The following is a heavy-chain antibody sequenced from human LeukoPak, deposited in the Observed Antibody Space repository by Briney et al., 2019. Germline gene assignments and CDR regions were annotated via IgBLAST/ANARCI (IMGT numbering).Heavy chain of an antibody. CDR2: INHSGST. CDR1: GGSFSGYY. J-gene: IGHJ4*02. Sequence: SETLSLTCAVYGGSFSGYYWSWIRQPPGKGLEWIGEINHSGSTNYNPSLKSRVTISVDTSENQFSLKLSSVTAADTAVYYCARPGYSGYDFDYWGQGTLVTVSS. V-gene: IGHV4-34*01. CDR3: ARPGYSGYDFDY. D-gene: IGHD5-12*01.